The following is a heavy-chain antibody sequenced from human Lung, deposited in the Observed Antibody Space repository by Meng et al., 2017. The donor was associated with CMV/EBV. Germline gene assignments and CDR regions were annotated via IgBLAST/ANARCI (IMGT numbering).Heavy chain of an antibody. CDR1: GFIFSNLW. V-gene: IGHV3-15*01. CDR3: TTDRPRSGGKTHDY. CDR2: IKSKFDGETT. Sequence: EVQLVESGGGLVKPGGSLSLSCTGCGSGFIFSNLWINWVRQAPGKGLEWVGRIKSKFDGETTDYAAPVKGRFTISRDDSRNTLYLYMNSLKTEDTAVYYCTTDRPRSGGKTHDYWGQGTLVTVSP. J-gene: IGHJ4*02. D-gene: IGHD4-23*01.